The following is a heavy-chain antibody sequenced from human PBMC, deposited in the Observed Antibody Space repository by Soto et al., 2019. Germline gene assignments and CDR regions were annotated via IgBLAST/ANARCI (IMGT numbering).Heavy chain of an antibody. D-gene: IGHD6-6*01. Sequence: GGSLRLSCDTSGFTWSNYAMSWFRQAAGRGLEWVSSISSSSSYIYYADSVKGRFTISRDNAKNSLYLQMNSLRAEDTAVYYCARELIAARHDYYGMDVWGQGTTVTVSS. CDR1: GFTWSNYA. J-gene: IGHJ6*02. CDR2: ISSSSSYI. CDR3: ARELIAARHDYYGMDV. V-gene: IGHV3-21*01.